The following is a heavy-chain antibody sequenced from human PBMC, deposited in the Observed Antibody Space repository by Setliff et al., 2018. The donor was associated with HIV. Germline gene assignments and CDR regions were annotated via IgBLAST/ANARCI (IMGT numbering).Heavy chain of an antibody. CDR1: GGSISSSTYY. Sequence: SETLSLTCTVSGGSISSSTYYWGWIRQPPGKGLEWIGSIYYSGNTYYNPSLKSRVTISEDTSRNQFSLRLSSVTAADTAIYYCARVPTSGKGRFDYWGQGTLVTVSS. CDR3: ARVPTSGKGRFDY. CDR2: IYYSGNT. J-gene: IGHJ4*02. D-gene: IGHD6-19*01. V-gene: IGHV4-39*07.